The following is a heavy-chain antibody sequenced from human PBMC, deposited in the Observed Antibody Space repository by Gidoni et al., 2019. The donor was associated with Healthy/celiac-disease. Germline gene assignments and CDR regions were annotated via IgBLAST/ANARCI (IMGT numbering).Heavy chain of an antibody. D-gene: IGHD3-9*01. Sequence: QVQLVQSGAEVQKPGPSVKVSCTASGYTFTSYYMHWVRQAPGQGLECMGIINPSGGSTSYAKKCQGRVTMTRDTSTSTVYMELSSLRSEDTAVYYCARDYEILTGSVYGMDVWGQGTTVTVSS. CDR1: GYTFTSYY. V-gene: IGHV1-46*01. J-gene: IGHJ6*02. CDR3: ARDYEILTGSVYGMDV. CDR2: INPSGGST.